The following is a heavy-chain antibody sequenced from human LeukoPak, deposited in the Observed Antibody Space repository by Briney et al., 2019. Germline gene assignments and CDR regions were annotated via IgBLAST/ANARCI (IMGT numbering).Heavy chain of an antibody. CDR1: EFTFSSYT. Sequence: GGSLRLSCAASEFTFSSYTMNWVRQAPGKGLEWVSSISSSSSYIYYADSMKGRFTISRDNAKNSLYLQMNSLRAEDTAVYFCARDGIAAAGQHYYMDVWGKGTTVTVSS. CDR2: ISSSSSYI. CDR3: ARDGIAAAGQHYYMDV. V-gene: IGHV3-21*01. J-gene: IGHJ6*03. D-gene: IGHD6-13*01.